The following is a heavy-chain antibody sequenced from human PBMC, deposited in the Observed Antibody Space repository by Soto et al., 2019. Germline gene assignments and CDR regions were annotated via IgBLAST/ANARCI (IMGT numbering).Heavy chain of an antibody. CDR2: IFYTGTT. CDR1: GDSISNSY. V-gene: IGHV4-59*01. D-gene: IGHD6-13*01. CDR3: AKYRRTEAEGFTLDY. J-gene: IGHJ4*02. Sequence: SETLSLTCGVSGDSISNSYWSWIRQPPGKRLEWIGNIFYTGTTTYNPSLESRVTMSVDTSKNQFSLKLNSVDAADTAVYYCAKYRRTEAEGFTLDYWGRGILVTVSS.